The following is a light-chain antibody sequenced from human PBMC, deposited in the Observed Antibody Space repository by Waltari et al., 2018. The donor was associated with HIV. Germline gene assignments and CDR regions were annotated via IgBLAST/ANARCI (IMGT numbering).Light chain of an antibody. J-gene: IGKJ4*01. Sequence: IVMTQCPDSLAVSLGERATLTFKSSHSVLYTSNSKKYLAWYQHKPGQPPKLLIYWASTRESGVPERFSGSGSGTDFTLTISSLQAEDVAIYYCQQYYSSPPIFGGGTKVEI. CDR2: WAS. V-gene: IGKV4-1*01. CDR3: QQYYSSPPI. CDR1: HSVLYTSNSKKY.